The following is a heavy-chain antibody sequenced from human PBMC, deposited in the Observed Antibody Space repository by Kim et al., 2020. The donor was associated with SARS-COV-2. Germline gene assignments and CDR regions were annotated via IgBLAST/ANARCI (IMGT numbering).Heavy chain of an antibody. D-gene: IGHD6-19*01. Sequence: GGSLRLSCAASGFTFSDHYMDWVRLAPGKGLEWVGHTRNKANSYTTEYAASVKGRFTISRDDSKNSLHRQMNSLKTEDTAIYYCARVLRGSGWPYSYYGMDVWGQGTTVTVSS. J-gene: IGHJ6*02. V-gene: IGHV3-72*01. CDR1: GFTFSDHY. CDR3: ARVLRGSGWPYSYYGMDV. CDR2: TRNKANSYTT.